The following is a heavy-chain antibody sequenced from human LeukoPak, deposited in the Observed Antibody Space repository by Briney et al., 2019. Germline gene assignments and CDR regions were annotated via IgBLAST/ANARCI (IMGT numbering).Heavy chain of an antibody. J-gene: IGHJ4*02. Sequence: SQTLSLTCTVSGGSISSGSYYWSWIRQPAGKGLEWIGRIYTSGSTNYNPSLKSRVTISVDTSKNQFSLKLSSVTAADTAVYYCAREAPPPYYYGSGSYLFDYWGQGTLLTVSS. CDR1: GGSISSGSYY. CDR2: IYTSGST. D-gene: IGHD3-10*01. V-gene: IGHV4-61*02. CDR3: AREAPPPYYYGSGSYLFDY.